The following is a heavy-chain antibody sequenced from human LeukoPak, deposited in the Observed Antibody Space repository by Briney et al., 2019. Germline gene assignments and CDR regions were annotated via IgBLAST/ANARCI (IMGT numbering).Heavy chain of an antibody. V-gene: IGHV3-74*01. CDR2: INIDGSRT. J-gene: IGHJ3*02. D-gene: IGHD2-15*01. CDR3: ARAIGGGSFDI. Sequence: GGSLRLSCAASGSTFSSYWMQWVRQAPGRGLLWVSRINIDGSRTNYADSVKGRFTLSRDNAKHTVYLQMNSLRVEDTAVYYCARAIGGGSFDIWGQGAMVTV. CDR1: GSTFSSYW.